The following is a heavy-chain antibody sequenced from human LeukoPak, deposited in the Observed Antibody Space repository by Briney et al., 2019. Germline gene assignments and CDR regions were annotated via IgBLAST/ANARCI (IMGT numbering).Heavy chain of an antibody. CDR1: GFTFSSYW. J-gene: IGHJ4*02. D-gene: IGHD3-22*01. Sequence: PGGSLRLSCAASGFTFSSYWMGWVRQAPGKGLEWVANIKQDGSEKYYVDSVKGRFTISRDNSKNTLYLQMNSLRAEDTAVYYCAKDGYIHYYDSSGYYTHFDYWGQGTLVTVSS. CDR3: AKDGYIHYYDSSGYYTHFDY. CDR2: IKQDGSEK. V-gene: IGHV3-7*01.